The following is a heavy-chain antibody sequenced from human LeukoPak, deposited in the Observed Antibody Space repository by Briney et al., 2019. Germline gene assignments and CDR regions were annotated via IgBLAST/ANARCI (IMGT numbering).Heavy chain of an antibody. CDR3: ARDYYDRSGWFDY. D-gene: IGHD3-22*01. J-gene: IGHJ4*02. V-gene: IGHV4-59*01. Sequence: KPSETLSLTCTVSGGSISSYYWSWIRQPPGKGLEWIGYIYYSGSTNYNPSLKSRITISVDTSKNQFSLKLSSVTAADTAVYYCARDYYDRSGWFDYWGQGTLVTVSS. CDR1: GGSISSYY. CDR2: IYYSGST.